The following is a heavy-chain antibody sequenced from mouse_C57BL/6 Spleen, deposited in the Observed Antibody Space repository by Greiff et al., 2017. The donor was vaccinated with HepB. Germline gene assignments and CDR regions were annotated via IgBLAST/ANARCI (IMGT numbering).Heavy chain of an antibody. V-gene: IGHV1-42*01. Sequence: EVQRVESGPELVKPGASVKISCKASGYSFTGYYMNWVKQSPEKSLEWIGEINPSTGGTTYNQKFKAKATLTVDKSSSTAYMQLKSLTSEDSAVYYCARRGETGLYFDVWGTGTTVTVSS. CDR1: GYSFTGYY. CDR3: ARRGETGLYFDV. J-gene: IGHJ1*03. CDR2: INPSTGGT. D-gene: IGHD4-1*01.